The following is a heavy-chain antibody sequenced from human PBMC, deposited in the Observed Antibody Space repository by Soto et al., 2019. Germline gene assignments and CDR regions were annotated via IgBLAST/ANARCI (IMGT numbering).Heavy chain of an antibody. CDR3: VRGGGGGLFDP. J-gene: IGHJ5*02. V-gene: IGHV3-11*06. D-gene: IGHD2-15*01. CDR1: GFTFGDSY. CDR2: ISPGSRYP. Sequence: LRLACSVSGFTFGDSYMSWIRQAPGKGLEWLSYISPGSRYPAYADSVKGRFTISRDNAKRSLYLQMMSLTAEDTAIYYCVRGGGGGLFDPWGQGTMVTVYS.